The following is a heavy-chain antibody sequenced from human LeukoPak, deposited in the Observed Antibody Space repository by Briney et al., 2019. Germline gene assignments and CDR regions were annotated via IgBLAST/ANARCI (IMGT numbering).Heavy chain of an antibody. Sequence: KSSETLSLTCAVYGGSFSGYYWSWIRQPPGKGPEWIGEINHSGSTNYNPSLKSRVTISVDTSKNQFSLKLSSVTAADTAVYYCARRTSGYYYYYMDVWGKGTTVTISS. CDR3: ARRTSGYYYYYMDV. V-gene: IGHV4-34*01. J-gene: IGHJ6*03. CDR1: GGSFSGYY. D-gene: IGHD2-2*01. CDR2: INHSGST.